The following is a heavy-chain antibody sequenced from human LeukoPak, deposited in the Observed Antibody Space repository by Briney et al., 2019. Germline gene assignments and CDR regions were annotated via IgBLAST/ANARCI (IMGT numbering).Heavy chain of an antibody. D-gene: IGHD4-17*01. CDR1: GYSFMSYW. CDR3: ARQNYGDYVN. Sequence: GESLKISCKGSGYSFMSYWIGWVRQKPGKGLDWMGIIYPGDSDTRYSPSFQGQVTMSVDKSISTAYLQWSSLKASDTAIYYCARQNYGDYVNWGQGTLVIVSS. V-gene: IGHV5-51*01. CDR2: IYPGDSDT. J-gene: IGHJ4*02.